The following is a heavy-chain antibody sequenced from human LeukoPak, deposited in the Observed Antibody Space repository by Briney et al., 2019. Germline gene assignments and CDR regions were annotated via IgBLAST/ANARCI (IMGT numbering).Heavy chain of an antibody. Sequence: ASVKVSCRASGYTFTSYGISWVRQAPGQGLEWMGWISAYNGNTNYAQKLQGRVTMTTDTSTSTAYMELSRLRSDDTAVYYCARAPYYYGSGSYFDYWGQGTLVTVSS. CDR2: ISAYNGNT. V-gene: IGHV1-18*01. J-gene: IGHJ4*02. CDR1: GYTFTSYG. D-gene: IGHD3-10*01. CDR3: ARAPYYYGSGSYFDY.